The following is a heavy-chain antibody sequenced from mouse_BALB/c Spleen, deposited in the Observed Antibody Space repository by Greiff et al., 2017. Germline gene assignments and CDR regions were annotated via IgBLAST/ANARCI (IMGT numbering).Heavy chain of an antibody. CDR3: ARASNYLPSYAMDY. Sequence: VQLQQPGAELVKPGASVKLSCKASGYTFPSYWMHWVKQRPGQGLEWIGEINPSNGRTNYNEKFKSKATLTVDKSSSTAYMQLSSLTSEDSAVYYCARASNYLPSYAMDYWGQGTSVTVSA. J-gene: IGHJ4*01. V-gene: IGHV1S81*02. CDR1: GYTFPSYW. D-gene: IGHD2-5*01. CDR2: INPSNGRT.